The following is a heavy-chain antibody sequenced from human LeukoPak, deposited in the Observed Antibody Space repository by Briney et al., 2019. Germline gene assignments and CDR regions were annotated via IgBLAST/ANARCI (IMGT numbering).Heavy chain of an antibody. CDR3: SRGLPAAGLIFAY. Sequence: GGSLRLSCAASGFTFSSHWMRWVRQAAGKGLEWVANINQDGSEKYYVDSVKGRFTISRDNAKNSLYLQMNSLRAEDTGVYYCSRGLPAAGLIFAYWGQGSLVTVS. CDR1: GFTFSSHW. CDR2: INQDGSEK. V-gene: IGHV3-7*03. J-gene: IGHJ4*02. D-gene: IGHD6-13*01.